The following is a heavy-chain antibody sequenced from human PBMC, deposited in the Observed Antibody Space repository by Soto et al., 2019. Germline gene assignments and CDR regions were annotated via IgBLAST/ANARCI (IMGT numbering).Heavy chain of an antibody. J-gene: IGHJ6*02. CDR1: GYSFTSYW. CDR2: IDPSDSYT. Sequence: PGELLKISCKGSGYSFTSYWISWVRQMPGKGLEWMGRIDPSDSYTRYSPSFQGQVTISADKSISTAYLQWSSLKASDTAMYYCATRLHGYDPGKYYDGMDVWGQGTTVTVSS. CDR3: ATRLHGYDPGKYYDGMDV. D-gene: IGHD3-22*01. V-gene: IGHV5-10-1*04.